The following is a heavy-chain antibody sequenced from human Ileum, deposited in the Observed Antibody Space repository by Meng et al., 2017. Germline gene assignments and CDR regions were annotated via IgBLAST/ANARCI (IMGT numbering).Heavy chain of an antibody. CDR1: GYSFTSYW. D-gene: IGHD2-15*01. Sequence: GESLKISCKGSGYSFTSYWIGWVRQMPGKGLEWMGIIYPPDSDTRYSPSFQGQVTISADKSITTAYLQWSSLKASDTAMYYCAREGHRYCSGGTCYPDYWGQGTLVTVSS. J-gene: IGHJ4*02. V-gene: IGHV5-51*01. CDR2: IYPPDSDT. CDR3: AREGHRYCSGGTCYPDY.